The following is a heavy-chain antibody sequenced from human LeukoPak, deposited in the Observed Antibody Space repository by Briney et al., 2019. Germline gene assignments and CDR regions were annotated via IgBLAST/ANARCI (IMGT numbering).Heavy chain of an antibody. CDR2: IRRDSSDT. D-gene: IGHD3-3*01. CDR3: ARGHFGVVLDH. V-gene: IGHV3-11*06. CDR1: GFTFSDYY. J-gene: IGHJ4*02. Sequence: GGSLRLSCATSGFTFSDYYMSWIRQAPGKGLEWVSSIRRDSSDTRYAGSVMGRFTISRDNARNSLYLQMNSLRAEDTAVYYCARGHFGVVLDHWGRGILVTVSS.